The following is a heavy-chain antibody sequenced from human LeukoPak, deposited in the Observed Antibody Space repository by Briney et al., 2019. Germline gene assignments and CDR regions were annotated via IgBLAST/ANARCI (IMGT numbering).Heavy chain of an antibody. Sequence: RGSLRLSCAASGFTFSSYEMNWVRQAPGKGLEWISDISSSGSTINYADSVKGRFTISRDNAKNSLNLQMSSLRTEDTAMYYCTTSPVPGIDYWGQGIQVTVSS. CDR1: GFTFSSYE. V-gene: IGHV3-48*03. J-gene: IGHJ4*02. D-gene: IGHD6-19*01. CDR3: TTSPVPGIDY. CDR2: ISSSGSTI.